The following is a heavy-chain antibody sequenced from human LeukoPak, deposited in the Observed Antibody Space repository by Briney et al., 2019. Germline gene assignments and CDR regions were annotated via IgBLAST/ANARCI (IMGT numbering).Heavy chain of an antibody. CDR1: GGSISSYY. Sequence: SETLSLTCTVAGGSISSYYWSWIRQPPGKGLEWIGYIYYSGSTNYNPSLKSRVTISVDTSKNQFSLKLSSVTAADTAVYYCARDGRRRKIVGATTVYQDAFDIWGQGTMVTVSS. V-gene: IGHV4-59*01. CDR3: ARDGRRRKIVGATTVYQDAFDI. D-gene: IGHD1-26*01. CDR2: IYYSGST. J-gene: IGHJ3*02.